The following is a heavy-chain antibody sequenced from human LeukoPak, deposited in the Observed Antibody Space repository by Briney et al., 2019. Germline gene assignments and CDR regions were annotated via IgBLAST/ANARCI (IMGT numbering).Heavy chain of an antibody. D-gene: IGHD2-2*01. J-gene: IGHJ6*02. V-gene: IGHV4-4*02. CDR3: ARATQVVVPAAMLDYYYGMDV. CDR2: IYHSGST. Sequence: PSGTLSLTCAVSGGSISSSSWWSWVRQPPGKGLEWIGEIYHSGSTNYNPSLKSRVTISVDKSKNQFSLKLSSVTAADTAVYYCARATQVVVPAAMLDYYYGMDVWGQGTTVTVSS. CDR1: GGSISSSSW.